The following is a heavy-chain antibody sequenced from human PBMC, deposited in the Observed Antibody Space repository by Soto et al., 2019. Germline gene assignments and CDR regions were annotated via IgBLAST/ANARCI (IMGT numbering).Heavy chain of an antibody. CDR3: ATRYFDY. CDR1: GFTCSSYS. CDR2: ISSSSSTI. V-gene: IGHV3-48*02. Sequence: GGSLRLSCAASGFTCSSYSMYWVRLAPGKGLEWVSYISSSSSTIYYADSVKGRFTISRDNAKNSLYLQMNSLRDEDTAVYYCATRYFDYCGQGTLVTVSS. J-gene: IGHJ4*02.